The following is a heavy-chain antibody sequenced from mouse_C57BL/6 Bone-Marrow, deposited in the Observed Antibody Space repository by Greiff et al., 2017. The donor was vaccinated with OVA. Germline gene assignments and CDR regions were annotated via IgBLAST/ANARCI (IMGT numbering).Heavy chain of an antibody. CDR2: IDPNRGGT. CDR1: GYTFTSYW. J-gene: IGHJ3*01. D-gene: IGHD1-1*01. CDR3: ATPHYYGSSYTFAY. Sequence: QVQLQQPGAELVKPGASVKLSCKASGYTFTSYWMHWVKPRPGRGLEWIGRIDPNRGGTKYNEKFKSKATLTVDKPSSTAYMQLSSLTSEDSAVYYCATPHYYGSSYTFAYWGQGTLVTVSA. V-gene: IGHV1-72*01.